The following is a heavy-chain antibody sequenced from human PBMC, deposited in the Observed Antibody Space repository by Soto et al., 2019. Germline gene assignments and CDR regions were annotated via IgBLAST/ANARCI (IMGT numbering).Heavy chain of an antibody. J-gene: IGHJ6*02. Sequence: GGSLRLSCAASGFTFSSYGMHWVRQAPGKGLEWVAVIWYDGSNKYYADSVKGRFTISRDNSKNTLYLQMNSLRAEDTAVYYCARDMDLISGYNYYFGMDVWGQGTPVTVSS. CDR3: ARDMDLISGYNYYFGMDV. V-gene: IGHV3-33*01. CDR1: GFTFSSYG. D-gene: IGHD3-22*01. CDR2: IWYDGSNK.